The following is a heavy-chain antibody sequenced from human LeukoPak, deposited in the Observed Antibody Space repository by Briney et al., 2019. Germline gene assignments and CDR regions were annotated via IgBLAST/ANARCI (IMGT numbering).Heavy chain of an antibody. CDR2: ISSTGSTL. D-gene: IGHD2-21*02. CDR1: GFTFRSYE. J-gene: IGHJ4*02. CDR3: ARGANCGGDCYDY. Sequence: RTGGSLRLSCAASGFTFRSYEMNWVRQAPGKGLEWVSYISSTGSTLYYTDSVKGRFTISRDNAKNSLYLQMTDLRAEDTAVYYCARGANCGGDCYDYWGQGTLVTVSS. V-gene: IGHV3-48*03.